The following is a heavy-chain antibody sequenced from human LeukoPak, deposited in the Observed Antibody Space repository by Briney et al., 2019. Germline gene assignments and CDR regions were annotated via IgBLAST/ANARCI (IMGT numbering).Heavy chain of an antibody. CDR1: GFTFSSYS. J-gene: IGHJ4*02. CDR3: AREYYDFWSGYYEYYFDY. D-gene: IGHD3-3*01. Sequence: PGGALRLSCAAPGFTFSSYSMNWVRQAPGKGLELVSSINSSSSYIYYADSVKGRFTISRDNAKNSLYLQMNSLRAEDTAVYYCAREYYDFWSGYYEYYFDYWGQGTLVTVSS. CDR2: INSSSSYI. V-gene: IGHV3-21*01.